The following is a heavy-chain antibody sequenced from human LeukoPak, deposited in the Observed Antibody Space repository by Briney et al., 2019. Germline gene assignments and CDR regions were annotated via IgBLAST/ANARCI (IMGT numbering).Heavy chain of an antibody. D-gene: IGHD6-19*01. V-gene: IGHV3-30*18. Sequence: GRSLRLSCAASGFTFSTYAMHWVRQAPGKGLEWVAVISNDGHNRYYTDSVKGRFTISRDNSKNTLYLQMSSLRVEDTAVYSCAKDPSSSGWYSYFDYWGQGTLVTVSS. CDR1: GFTFSTYA. CDR2: ISNDGHNR. J-gene: IGHJ4*02. CDR3: AKDPSSSGWYSYFDY.